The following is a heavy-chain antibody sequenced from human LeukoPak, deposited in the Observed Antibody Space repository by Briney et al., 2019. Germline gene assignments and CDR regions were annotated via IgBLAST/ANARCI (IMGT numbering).Heavy chain of an antibody. V-gene: IGHV2-70*11. CDR1: GFSFSPRGMC. D-gene: IGHD6-19*01. J-gene: IGHJ4*02. CDR3: ARIRYSSGSIDY. Sequence: SGPTLVKPTQTLTLTCAFSGFSFSPRGMCVSWVRQPPGKALEWLARIDWDDDKYYSTSLKTRLTISKDTSKNQVVLTMTNMDPVDTATYYCARIRYSSGSIDYWGQGTLVTVSS. CDR2: IDWDDDK.